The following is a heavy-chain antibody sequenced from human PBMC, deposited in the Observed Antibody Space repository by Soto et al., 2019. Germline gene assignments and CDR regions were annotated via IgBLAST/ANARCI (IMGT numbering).Heavy chain of an antibody. CDR1: GGSISSSSYY. CDR2: IYYSGST. CDR3: ARRGSYYDILTGYSPRGWFDP. V-gene: IGHV4-39*01. Sequence: SETLSLTCTVSGGSISSSSYYWGWIRQPPGKGLEWIGSIYYSGSTYYNPSLKSRVTISVDTSKNQFSLKLSSVTAADTAVYYCARRGSYYDILTGYSPRGWFDPWGQGTLVTVSS. J-gene: IGHJ5*02. D-gene: IGHD3-9*01.